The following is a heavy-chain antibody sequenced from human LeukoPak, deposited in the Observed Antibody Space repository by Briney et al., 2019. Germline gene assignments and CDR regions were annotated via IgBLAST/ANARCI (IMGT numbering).Heavy chain of an antibody. D-gene: IGHD3-3*01. J-gene: IGHJ4*02. V-gene: IGHV4-61*02. CDR1: GGSISSGSYY. CDR2: IYTSGST. Sequence: SETLSLTCTVSGGSISSGSYYWSWIRQPARKGLEWIGRIYTSGSTNYNPSLKSRVTISVDTSKNQFSLKLSSVTAADTAVYYCAREGASYYDFWSGYYPYYFDYWGQGTLVTVSS. CDR3: AREGASYYDFWSGYYPYYFDY.